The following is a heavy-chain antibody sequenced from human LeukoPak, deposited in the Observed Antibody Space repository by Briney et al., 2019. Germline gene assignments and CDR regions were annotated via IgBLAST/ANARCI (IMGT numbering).Heavy chain of an antibody. CDR2: IKKETDGGTT. V-gene: IGHV3-15*01. J-gene: IGHJ4*02. CDR3: TTDLLGHVWFDGY. CDR1: GFTFSNAW. Sequence: GGSLRLSCAASGFTFSNAWMSWVRQAPGKGPEWVGRIKKETDGGTTDYAAPVKGRFTISRDDSKSTLYLQMNSLKTEDTAIYYCTTDLLGHVWFDGYWGQGTLVTVSA. D-gene: IGHD3-10*01.